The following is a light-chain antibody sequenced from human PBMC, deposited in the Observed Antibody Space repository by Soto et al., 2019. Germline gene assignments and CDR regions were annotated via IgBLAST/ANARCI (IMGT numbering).Light chain of an antibody. CDR1: QSVSSN. CDR3: QQYRAWPRT. CDR2: GAS. V-gene: IGKV3-15*01. J-gene: IGKJ1*01. Sequence: VVTKSPATISVSPGERATLSCRASQSVSSNLAWYQQKPGRAPRLLIYGASTRATDMPGTFSGRGSGTEFTLTITSLRPEDFGVYYCQQYRAWPRTCGQGTKV.